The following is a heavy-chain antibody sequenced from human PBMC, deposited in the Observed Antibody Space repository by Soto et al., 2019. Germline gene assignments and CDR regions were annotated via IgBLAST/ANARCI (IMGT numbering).Heavy chain of an antibody. CDR1: GYTFTSYG. Sequence: ASVKVSCKASGYTFTSYGISWVRQAPGEGLEWMGWISGFNDDTNHAQKLQGRVTMTKDTSTSTAYMELRSLKSDDTAVYYCARSGSYYPARNWFGPWGKGTLVTVS. D-gene: IGHD3-10*01. J-gene: IGHJ5*02. CDR2: ISGFNDDT. V-gene: IGHV1-18*01. CDR3: ARSGSYYPARNWFGP.